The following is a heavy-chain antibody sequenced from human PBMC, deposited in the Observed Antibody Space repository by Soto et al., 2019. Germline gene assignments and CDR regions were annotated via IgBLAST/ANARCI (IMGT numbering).Heavy chain of an antibody. CDR3: ARAIFGVVSPYYYYMDV. CDR1: GGTFSSYT. CDR2: IIPILGIA. J-gene: IGHJ6*03. D-gene: IGHD3-3*01. Sequence: SLKVSCKSSGGTFSSYTISWVRQAPGQGLEWMGRIIPILGIANYAQKFQGRVTITADKSTSTAYMELSSLRSEDTAVYYCARAIFGVVSPYYYYMDVWGKGTTVTVSS. V-gene: IGHV1-69*02.